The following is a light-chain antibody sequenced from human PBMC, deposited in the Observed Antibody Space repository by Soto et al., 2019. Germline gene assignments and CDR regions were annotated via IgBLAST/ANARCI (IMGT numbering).Light chain of an antibody. Sequence: DIQMTQSPSTLSASVGDRVTITCRASQSISSWLAWYQQKPGKAPKLLIYDASSLESGVPSRFNGSGSGTEFTLTISSLQPDDFATYYCQQYNSYRVAFGQGTKV. CDR1: QSISSW. CDR2: DAS. V-gene: IGKV1-5*01. J-gene: IGKJ1*01. CDR3: QQYNSYRVA.